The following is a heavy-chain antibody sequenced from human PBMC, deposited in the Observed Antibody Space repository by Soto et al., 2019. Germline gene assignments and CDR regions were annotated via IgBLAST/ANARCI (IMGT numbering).Heavy chain of an antibody. CDR2: IYYTGST. CDR3: ERLIVGATLDY. Sequence: SETLSLTCTVSGGSVSMLGFYWGWILQPPGKRLEWIGYIYYTGSTKYNPSLKRRVAISVDTSNNQFSLKVNSVNAADTAVYYCERLIVGATLDYWGQG. D-gene: IGHD1-26*01. J-gene: IGHJ4*02. V-gene: IGHV4-61*08. CDR1: GGSVSMLGFY.